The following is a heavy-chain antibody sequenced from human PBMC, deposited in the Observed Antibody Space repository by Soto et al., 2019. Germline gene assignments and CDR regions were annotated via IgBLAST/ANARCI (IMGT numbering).Heavy chain of an antibody. D-gene: IGHD1-26*01. Sequence: ASVKVSCKASGYTFTSYYMHWVRQAPGQGLEWMGIINPSGGSTSYAQKFQGRVTMTRGTSTSTVYMELSSLRSEDTAVYYCARALIVGATLGIFDYWGQGTLVTVSS. CDR3: ARALIVGATLGIFDY. J-gene: IGHJ4*02. CDR2: INPSGGST. CDR1: GYTFTSYY. V-gene: IGHV1-46*01.